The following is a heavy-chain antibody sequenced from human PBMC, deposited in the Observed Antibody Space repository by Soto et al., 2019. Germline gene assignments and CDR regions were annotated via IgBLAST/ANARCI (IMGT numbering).Heavy chain of an antibody. V-gene: IGHV1-69*01. Sequence: QVQLVQSGAEVKKPGSSVKVSCKASGGTFSSYAISWVRQAPGQGLEWMGGIIPIFGTANYAQKFQGRVTFTADESTRTAYIELSSLRSEDTAVYYCAKLAVRYSGYDLLYYFDYWGQGTLVTVSS. CDR3: AKLAVRYSGYDLLYYFDY. J-gene: IGHJ4*02. CDR1: GGTFSSYA. CDR2: IIPIFGTA. D-gene: IGHD5-12*01.